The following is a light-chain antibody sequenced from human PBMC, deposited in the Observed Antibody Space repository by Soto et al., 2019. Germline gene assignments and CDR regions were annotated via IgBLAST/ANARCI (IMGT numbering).Light chain of an antibody. CDR3: QSYDSSLSAVV. V-gene: IGLV1-40*01. CDR2: ANI. CDR1: SSNFGAAYD. J-gene: IGLJ2*01. Sequence: QPVLTQPPSVSGAPGQRVTISCTGSSSNFGAAYDVHWYQQIAGAAPKLLIYANIHRPSGVPDRFSGSKSGTSASLAITGLQAADEGDYYCQSYDSSLSAVVFGGGTKVTVL.